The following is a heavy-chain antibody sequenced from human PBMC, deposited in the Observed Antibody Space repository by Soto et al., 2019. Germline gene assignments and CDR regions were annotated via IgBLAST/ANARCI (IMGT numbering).Heavy chain of an antibody. D-gene: IGHD3-10*01. V-gene: IGHV3-23*01. CDR1: GFIFSNFA. CDR3: VTAVRTRLDN. Sequence: PGGSLRLSCAASGFIFSNFAMYWVRRAPGKGLEWVSSIRQSGDRSSYADSAKGRFTISRDNSKNTLYLQMNGLRLDDTAVYYCVTAVRTRLDNWGPGTLVTV. J-gene: IGHJ4*02. CDR2: IRQSGDRS.